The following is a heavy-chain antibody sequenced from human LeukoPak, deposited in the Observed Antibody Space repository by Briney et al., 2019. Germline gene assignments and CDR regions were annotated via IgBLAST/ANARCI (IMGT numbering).Heavy chain of an antibody. CDR3: ARDLYDSSGYVNY. J-gene: IGHJ4*02. V-gene: IGHV1-2*02. Sequence: ASVKVSCKASGYTFTSYYMHWVRQAPGQGLEWMGWINPNSGGTNYAQKFQGRVTMTRDTSISTAYMELSRLRSDDTAVYYCARDLYDSSGYVNYWGQGTLVTVSS. D-gene: IGHD3-22*01. CDR2: INPNSGGT. CDR1: GYTFTSYY.